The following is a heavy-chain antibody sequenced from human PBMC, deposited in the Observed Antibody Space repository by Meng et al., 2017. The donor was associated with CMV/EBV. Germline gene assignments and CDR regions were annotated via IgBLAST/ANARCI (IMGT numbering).Heavy chain of an antibody. V-gene: IGHV4-39*07. CDR3: ARDPPGESYYFDY. CDR2: IYYSGST. J-gene: IGHJ4*02. D-gene: IGHD4-17*01. CDR1: GGSIISSSYY. Sequence: SETLSLTCTVSGGSIISSSYYWGWIRQPPGKGLEWIGSIYYSGSTYYNPSLKSRVTISVDTSKNQFSLKLSSVTAADTAVYYCARDPPGESYYFDYWGQGTLVTVSS.